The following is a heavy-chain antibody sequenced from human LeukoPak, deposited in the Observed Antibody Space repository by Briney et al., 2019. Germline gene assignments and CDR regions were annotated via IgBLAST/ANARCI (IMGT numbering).Heavy chain of an antibody. CDR3: VRGPGMAVEKRYFDY. Sequence: GRSLRLSCAVSGFSFGGYAMHWVRQPPGKGLEWVSGISWNNGDLHYADSVRGRFTISRDNAKNSLYLQMNSLRVEDMALYYCVRGPGMAVEKRYFDYWGQGTLVTVSS. D-gene: IGHD6-19*01. J-gene: IGHJ4*02. V-gene: IGHV3-9*03. CDR2: ISWNNGDL. CDR1: GFSFGGYA.